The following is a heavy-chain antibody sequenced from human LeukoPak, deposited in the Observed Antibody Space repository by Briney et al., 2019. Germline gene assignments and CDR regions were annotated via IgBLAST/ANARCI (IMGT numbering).Heavy chain of an antibody. D-gene: IGHD3-10*01. CDR1: GFTFSSYA. V-gene: IGHV3-30-3*01. Sequence: GRSLRLSCAASGFTFSSYAMHWVRQAPGKGLEWVAVISYDGSNKYYADSVKGRFTISRDNSKNTLYLEMNSLRAEDTAVYYCARDHLERRPRAYYYLSGSYYPLYGMDVWGKGTTVTVSS. J-gene: IGHJ6*04. CDR3: ARDHLERRPRAYYYLSGSYYPLYGMDV. CDR2: ISYDGSNK.